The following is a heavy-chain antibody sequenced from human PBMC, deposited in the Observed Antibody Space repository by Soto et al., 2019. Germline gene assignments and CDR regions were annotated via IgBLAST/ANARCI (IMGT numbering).Heavy chain of an antibody. D-gene: IGHD6-6*01. J-gene: IGHJ6*02. CDR2: IIPIFGTA. CDR3: ASQQLGPSYYYGMDV. V-gene: IGHV1-69*12. Sequence: QVQLVQSGAEVKKPGSSVKVSCKASGGTFSSYAISWVRQAPGQGLEWMGGIIPIFGTANYAQKFQGRVTITADEATGTAYMEPSSLRSEDTAVYYCASQQLGPSYYYGMDVWGQGTTVTVSS. CDR1: GGTFSSYA.